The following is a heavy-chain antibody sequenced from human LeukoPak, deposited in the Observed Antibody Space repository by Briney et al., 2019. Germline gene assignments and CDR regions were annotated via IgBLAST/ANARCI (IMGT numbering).Heavy chain of an antibody. Sequence: SVKVSCKASGGTFSSYAISWVRQAPGQGLEWMGGIIPIFGTANYAQKFQGRVTITADESTSTAYMELSSLRSEDTAVYYCARVMRFGELFRNVHDAFDIWGQGTMVTVSS. CDR2: IIPIFGTA. J-gene: IGHJ3*02. CDR3: ARVMRFGELFRNVHDAFDI. CDR1: GGTFSSYA. D-gene: IGHD3-10*01. V-gene: IGHV1-69*13.